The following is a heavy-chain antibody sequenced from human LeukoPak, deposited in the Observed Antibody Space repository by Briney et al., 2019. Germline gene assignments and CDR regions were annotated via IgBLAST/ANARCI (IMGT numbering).Heavy chain of an antibody. J-gene: IGHJ4*02. CDR2: IYYSGST. D-gene: IGHD3-3*01. Sequence: PSETLSLTCTVSRGPISSHYWSWIRQPPGKGLEWIGYIYYSGSTNYNPSLKSRVTISVDTSKNQFSLKLSSVTAADTAVYYCARINFWSGYFDLDYWGQGTLVTVSS. CDR3: ARINFWSGYFDLDY. V-gene: IGHV4-59*11. CDR1: RGPISSHY.